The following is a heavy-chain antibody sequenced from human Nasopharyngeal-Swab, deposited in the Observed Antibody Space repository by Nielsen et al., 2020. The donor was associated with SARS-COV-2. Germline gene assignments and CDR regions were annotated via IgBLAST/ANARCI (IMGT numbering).Heavy chain of an antibody. Sequence: GESLKISCAASGFTFSSYAMHWVRQAPGKGLEWVAVISYDGSNKYYADSVKGRFTISRDNSKNTLYLQMSSLRAEDTAVYYCARDGSGSYFGPFDPWGQGTLVTVSS. J-gene: IGHJ5*02. CDR2: ISYDGSNK. V-gene: IGHV3-30*04. D-gene: IGHD3-10*01. CDR3: ARDGSGSYFGPFDP. CDR1: GFTFSSYA.